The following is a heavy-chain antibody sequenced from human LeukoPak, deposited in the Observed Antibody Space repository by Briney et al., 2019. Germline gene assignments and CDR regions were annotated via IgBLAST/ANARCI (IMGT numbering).Heavy chain of an antibody. CDR3: ARELPREVTLDY. D-gene: IGHD4-23*01. V-gene: IGHV3-74*01. J-gene: IGHJ4*01. Sequence: GGSLTLSCVASEYNFFSYGMQCVRQAPGKGLVWVSRIFTDGRTTNYADSVKGRFTISRDNAKNTLYLEMKCLRVADTAVYYCARELPREVTLDYWGQGTLVTVSP. CDR1: EYNFFSYG. CDR2: IFTDGRTT.